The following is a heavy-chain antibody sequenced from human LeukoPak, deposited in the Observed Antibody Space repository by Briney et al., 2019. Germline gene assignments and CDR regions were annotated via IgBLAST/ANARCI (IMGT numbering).Heavy chain of an antibody. V-gene: IGHV3-7*01. J-gene: IGHJ6*03. CDR1: GFTCSSYW. D-gene: IGHD3-22*01. CDR3: ARDSPIYDSSGYYDYYYYYMDV. CDR2: IKQDGSEK. Sequence: SGRSLRLSCAASGFTCSSYWMSWVRKARGKGREWVANIKQDGSEKYYVDSVKGRFTISRDNVKNSLYLQMNSLRAEDTAVYYCARDSPIYDSSGYYDYYYYYMDVWGKGTTVTVSS.